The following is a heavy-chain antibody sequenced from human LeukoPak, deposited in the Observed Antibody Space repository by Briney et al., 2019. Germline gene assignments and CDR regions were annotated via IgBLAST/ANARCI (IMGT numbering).Heavy chain of an antibody. J-gene: IGHJ4*02. CDR3: ARGRSWPLDY. D-gene: IGHD6-13*01. CDR2: TYYRSKWYN. CDR1: GDSVSSNNVA. Sequence: SQTLSLTCAISGDSVSSNNVAWNWIRQSPSRGLEWLGRTYYRSKWYNDYAVSVKSRITLNSDTSKNQFSLQLNSVTPEDTAVYYCARGRSWPLDYWGQGTLVTVSS. V-gene: IGHV6-1*01.